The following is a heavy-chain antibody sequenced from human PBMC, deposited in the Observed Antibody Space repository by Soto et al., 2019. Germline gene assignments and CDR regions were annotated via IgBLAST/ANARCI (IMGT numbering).Heavy chain of an antibody. Sequence: GGSLRLSCTASGFTFGDYAMSWFRQAQGKGLEWVGFIRSKAYGGTTEYAASVKGRFTISRDDSKSIAYLQMNSLKTEDTAVYYCTRVYGSGSYLPYYYYMDVWGKGTTVTVSS. V-gene: IGHV3-49*03. CDR1: GFTFGDYA. CDR3: TRVYGSGSYLPYYYYMDV. CDR2: IRSKAYGGTT. J-gene: IGHJ6*03. D-gene: IGHD3-10*01.